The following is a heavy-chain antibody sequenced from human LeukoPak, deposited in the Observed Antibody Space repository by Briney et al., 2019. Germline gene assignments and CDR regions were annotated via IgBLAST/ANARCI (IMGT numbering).Heavy chain of an antibody. J-gene: IGHJ6*02. CDR1: GFIFSSYS. D-gene: IGHD6-13*01. CDR3: AKAASSSWPSYYYGMDV. Sequence: GGSLRLSCAASGFIFSSYSMSWVRQAPGMGLEWVSVITGSGGNTYYADSVKGRFTISKDNSKNTVYLQMSSLRADDTAVYYCAKAASSSWPSYYYGMDVWGQGTTVTVSS. CDR2: ITGSGGNT. V-gene: IGHV3-23*01.